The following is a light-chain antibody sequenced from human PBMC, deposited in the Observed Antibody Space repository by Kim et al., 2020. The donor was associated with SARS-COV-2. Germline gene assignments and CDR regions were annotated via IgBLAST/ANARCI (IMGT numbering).Light chain of an antibody. CDR3: GTWDSSLNIGV. Sequence: GQKVTISCSGSISNVGNNFVSWYLHFPGTAPKLLIYNDNKPFSGIPDRFSGSKSGTSATLGITGLQTGDEADYYCGTWDSSLNIGVFGGGTKLTVL. CDR2: NDN. V-gene: IGLV1-51*01. J-gene: IGLJ2*01. CDR1: ISNVGNNF.